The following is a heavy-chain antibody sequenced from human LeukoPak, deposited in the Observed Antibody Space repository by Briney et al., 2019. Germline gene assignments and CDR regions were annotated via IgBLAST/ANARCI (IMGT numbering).Heavy chain of an antibody. CDR2: ISTYNGNT. V-gene: IGHV1-18*01. CDR1: GYTFTIFG. CDR3: ARESYSGSYRYYFDY. J-gene: IGHJ4*02. Sequence: ASVKVSFKASGYTFTIFGISWVRQAPGQGLEWMGWISTYNGNTDYAQKVQARVTMTTDTSTSTAHMELRNLRSDDTAVYYCARESYSGSYRYYFDYWGQGTLVTVSS. D-gene: IGHD1-26*01.